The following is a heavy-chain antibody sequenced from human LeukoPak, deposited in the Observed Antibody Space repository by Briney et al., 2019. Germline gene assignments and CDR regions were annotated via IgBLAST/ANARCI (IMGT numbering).Heavy chain of an antibody. D-gene: IGHD5-24*01. CDR1: GFTFDDYA. CDR3: AKATTLASKFDY. CDR2: ISWNSGSI. Sequence: GGSLRLSCAASGFTFDDYAMHWVRQAPGKGLEWVSGISWNSGSIGYADSVKGRFTISRDNAKNSLYLQVNSLRAEDTALYYCAKATTLASKFDYWGQGTLVTVSS. V-gene: IGHV3-9*01. J-gene: IGHJ4*02.